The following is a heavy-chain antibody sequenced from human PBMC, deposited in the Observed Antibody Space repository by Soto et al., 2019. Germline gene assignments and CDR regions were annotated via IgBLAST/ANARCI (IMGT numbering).Heavy chain of an antibody. CDR2: IYYSGST. Sequence: PSETLSLTCTVSGGSISSGDYYWSWIRQPPGKGLEWIGYIYYSGSTYYNPSLKSRVTISVDTSKNQFSLKLSSVTAADTAVYYCARHYGDYPDEYYYYGMDVWGQGTTVTVSS. J-gene: IGHJ6*02. CDR3: ARHYGDYPDEYYYYGMDV. CDR1: GGSISSGDYY. D-gene: IGHD4-17*01. V-gene: IGHV4-30-4*01.